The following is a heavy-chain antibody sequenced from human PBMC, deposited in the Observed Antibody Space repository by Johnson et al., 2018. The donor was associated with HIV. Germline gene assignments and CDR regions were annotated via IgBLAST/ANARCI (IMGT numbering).Heavy chain of an antibody. CDR2: INSDGTIT. D-gene: IGHD5-24*01. Sequence: VQLVESGGGLVQPGGSLRLSCGASGFTFSSHWMHWVRQAPGKGLVWVSRINSDGTITSYADSVKGRFTISRDNSKNTLYLQMSSLRAEDAALYHCAKDVGDGYDRWGAFDFWGQGTMVTVSS. CDR1: GFTFSSHW. V-gene: IGHV3-74*01. J-gene: IGHJ3*01. CDR3: AKDVGDGYDRWGAFDF.